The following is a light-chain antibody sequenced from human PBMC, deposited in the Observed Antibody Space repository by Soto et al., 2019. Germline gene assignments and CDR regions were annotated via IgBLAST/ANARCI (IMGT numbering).Light chain of an antibody. CDR3: QQRSNWPPTWT. J-gene: IGKJ1*01. Sequence: ELVLTQAPATLSLSPGERATLSCRASQSVSSYLAWYQQKPGKAPXXLXXDASNRATGIPARFSGSVSVKDFTRNISRLEPEEFAGYYCQQRSNWPPTWTFGQGTKVEIK. CDR1: QSVSSY. CDR2: DAS. V-gene: IGKV3-11*01.